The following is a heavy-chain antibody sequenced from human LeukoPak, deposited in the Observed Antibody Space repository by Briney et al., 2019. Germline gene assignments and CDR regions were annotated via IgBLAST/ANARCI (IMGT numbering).Heavy chain of an antibody. CDR3: ARDLRGDCTSCYVD. V-gene: IGHV1-69*05. CDR2: IIPIFGTA. J-gene: IGHJ4*02. Sequence: SVRVSCKASGGTFSSYAISWVRQAPGQGLEWMGRIIPIFGTANYAQKFQGRVTITTDESTSTAYMELSSLRSEDTAVYYCARDLRGDCTSCYVDWGQGTLVTVSS. CDR1: GGTFSSYA. D-gene: IGHD2-2*01.